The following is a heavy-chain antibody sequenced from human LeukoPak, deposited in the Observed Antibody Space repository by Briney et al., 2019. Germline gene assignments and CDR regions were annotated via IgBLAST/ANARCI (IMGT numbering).Heavy chain of an antibody. Sequence: GGSLRLSCAASGFTFSSYGMSWVRQAPGKGLEWVSTITGSDGSTYYADSVKGRFTISRDNSKNTLHLQMNSLRAEDTAVYYCAKAKYGSIYFDYWGQGTLVTVSS. D-gene: IGHD3-10*01. CDR1: GFTFSSYG. CDR2: ITGSDGST. V-gene: IGHV3-23*01. J-gene: IGHJ4*02. CDR3: AKAKYGSIYFDY.